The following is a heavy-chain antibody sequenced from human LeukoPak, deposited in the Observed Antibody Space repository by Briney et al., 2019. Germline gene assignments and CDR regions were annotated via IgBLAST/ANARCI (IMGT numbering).Heavy chain of an antibody. D-gene: IGHD3-10*01. V-gene: IGHV1-2*02. Sequence: ASVKVSCKASGYTFTGYYMHWVRQAPGQGLEWMGWINPNSGGTNYAQKFQGRVTMTRDTSISTAYMELSRLRSDDTAVYYCARGDYYGSGRFPYYYYYMDVWGKGTTVTVSS. CDR2: INPNSGGT. CDR1: GYTFTGYY. J-gene: IGHJ6*03. CDR3: ARGDYYGSGRFPYYYYYMDV.